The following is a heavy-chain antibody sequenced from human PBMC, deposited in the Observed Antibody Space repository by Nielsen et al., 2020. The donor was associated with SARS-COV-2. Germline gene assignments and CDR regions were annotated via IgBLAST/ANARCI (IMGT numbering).Heavy chain of an antibody. V-gene: IGHV3-7*01. CDR2: IEEDGSDK. J-gene: IGHJ6*02. CDR1: GFTFSSYE. D-gene: IGHD6-19*01. CDR3: TRVSSMWLTYMDV. Sequence: GESLKISCAASGFTFSSYEMNWVRQAPGKGLEWVANIEEDGSDKFYLDSVKGRFTISRDNAKNSLYLQMNSLRAEDTAVYYCTRVSSMWLTYMDVWGQGTTVTVSS.